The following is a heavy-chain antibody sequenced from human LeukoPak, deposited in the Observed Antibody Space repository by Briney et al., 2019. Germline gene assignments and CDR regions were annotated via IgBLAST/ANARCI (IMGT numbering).Heavy chain of an antibody. J-gene: IGHJ4*02. V-gene: IGHV3-11*01. Sequence: GGSLRLSCAASGFTFSDYYMSWIRQAPGKGLEWVSYISTSGSTIYYADSLKGRFTISRDNAKNSLSLQMNSLRAEDTAVYYCARDRGRYYYGSGSYYPDYWGQGTLVTVSS. CDR3: ARDRGRYYYGSGSYYPDY. CDR2: ISTSGSTI. D-gene: IGHD3-10*01. CDR1: GFTFSDYY.